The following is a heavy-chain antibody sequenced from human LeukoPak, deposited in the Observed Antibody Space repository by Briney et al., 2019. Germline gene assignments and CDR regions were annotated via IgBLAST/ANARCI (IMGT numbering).Heavy chain of an antibody. CDR3: ARGAYYYED. D-gene: IGHD3-22*01. Sequence: GGSLRLSCAASGFTFSSHSMNWVRQAPGKGLEWVSYISSSSSTIYYADSVKGRFTISRDNAKNSLYLQMDSLRAEDTAVYYCARGAYYYEDWGQGTLVTVSS. J-gene: IGHJ4*02. CDR2: ISSSSSTI. V-gene: IGHV3-48*01. CDR1: GFTFSSHS.